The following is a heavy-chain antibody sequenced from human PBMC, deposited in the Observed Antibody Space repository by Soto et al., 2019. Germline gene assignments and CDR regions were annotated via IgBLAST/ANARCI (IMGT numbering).Heavy chain of an antibody. V-gene: IGHV3-53*01. CDR1: GFSVNNY. CDR3: ASAPSAFYDY. D-gene: IGHD6-19*01. Sequence: GSLRLSCAASGFSVNNYMSWVRQAPGKGLEWVSVMYSGGGTWYTDSVKGRFTISRDNSKNTLYLQMNSLRAEDTALYYCASAPSAFYDYWGQGTLVTVSS. CDR2: MYSGGGT. J-gene: IGHJ4*02.